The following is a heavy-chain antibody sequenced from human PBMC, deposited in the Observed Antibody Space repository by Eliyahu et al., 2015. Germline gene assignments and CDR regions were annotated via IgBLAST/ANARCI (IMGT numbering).Heavy chain of an antibody. CDR1: GFSLSNARVG. V-gene: IGHV2-26*01. CDR2: IFWNDEK. D-gene: IGHD6-19*01. J-gene: IGHJ4*02. Sequence: QVTLKESGPALVKPTETLTLTCTVSGFSLSNARVGVSWIRQPPGKALEWLAHIFWNDEKSYSTSLKSRLTISKDTSKTQVVLTMTNVDPVDSATYYCARKYSSGWLSYGVGSVFDLWGQGTRVTVSS. CDR3: ARKYSSGWLSYGVGSVFDL.